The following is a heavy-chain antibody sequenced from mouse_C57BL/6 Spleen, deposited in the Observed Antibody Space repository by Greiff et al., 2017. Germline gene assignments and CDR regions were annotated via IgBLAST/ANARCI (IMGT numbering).Heavy chain of an antibody. CDR1: GYTFTSYW. Sequence: QVQLQQPGAELVKPGASVKLSCKASGYTFTSYWMHWVKQRPGQGLEWIGMIHPNSGSTNYNEKFKSKATLTVDKSSSTAYMQLSSLKSEDSAVYYCARGLGDVFAYWGQGTLVTVSA. CDR2: IHPNSGST. V-gene: IGHV1-64*01. D-gene: IGHD3-3*01. CDR3: ARGLGDVFAY. J-gene: IGHJ3*01.